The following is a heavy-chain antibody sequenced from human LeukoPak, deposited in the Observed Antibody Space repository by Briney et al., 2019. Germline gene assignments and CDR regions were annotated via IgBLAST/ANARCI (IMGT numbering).Heavy chain of an antibody. CDR1: GGSITSSDW. CDR3: ARIHCDSISCFYLDY. Sequence: SETLSLTCAVSGGSITSSDWWSWVRQPPGKGLEWIGEIYHSGITHYNPSLKSRLTISVDKSKNQFSLKLSSVTAADTAVYYCARIHCDSISCFYLDYWGQGSLVTVSS. D-gene: IGHD2-2*01. V-gene: IGHV4-4*02. J-gene: IGHJ4*02. CDR2: IYHSGIT.